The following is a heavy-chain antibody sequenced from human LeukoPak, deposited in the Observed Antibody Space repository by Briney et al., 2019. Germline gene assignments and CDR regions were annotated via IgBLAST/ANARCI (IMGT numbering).Heavy chain of an antibody. CDR1: GYTFTGYY. J-gene: IGHJ5*02. Sequence: ASVKVSCKASGYTFTGYYMHWVRQAPGQGREWMGWINPNSGGTNYAQKFQSRVTMTRDTSIITAYMALSRLRSDDTAVYYCARASLYCSGGSCYSLYWFDPWGQGTLVTVSS. CDR3: ARASLYCSGGSCYSLYWFDP. V-gene: IGHV1-2*02. D-gene: IGHD2-15*01. CDR2: INPNSGGT.